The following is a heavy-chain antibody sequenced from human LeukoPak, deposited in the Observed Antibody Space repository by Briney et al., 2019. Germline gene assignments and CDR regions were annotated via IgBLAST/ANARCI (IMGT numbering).Heavy chain of an antibody. J-gene: IGHJ4*02. V-gene: IGHV1-69*13. Sequence: GASVKVSCKTSGYTFINFAISWVRQAPGQGLEWMGGIIPIFGTANYAQKFQGRVTITADESTSTAYMELSSLRSEDTAVYYCARYYDILNYFDYWGQGTLVTVSS. CDR3: ARYYDILNYFDY. CDR1: GYTFINFA. CDR2: IIPIFGTA. D-gene: IGHD3-9*01.